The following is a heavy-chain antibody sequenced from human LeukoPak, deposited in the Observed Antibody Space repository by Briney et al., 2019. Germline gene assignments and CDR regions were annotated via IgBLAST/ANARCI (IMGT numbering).Heavy chain of an antibody. Sequence: GRSLRLSCAASGFTFSSYAMSWVRQAPGRGLEWVSGLTSSGGSTYYADSVKGRFTISRDNSKNTLYLQMNSLRAEDTAVYYCAKGRAGGGTCSDYWGQGTLVTVSS. CDR2: LTSSGGST. V-gene: IGHV3-23*01. D-gene: IGHD2-15*01. CDR1: GFTFSSYA. J-gene: IGHJ4*02. CDR3: AKGRAGGGTCSDY.